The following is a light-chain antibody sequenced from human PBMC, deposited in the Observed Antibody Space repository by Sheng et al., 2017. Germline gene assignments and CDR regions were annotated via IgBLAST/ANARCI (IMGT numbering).Light chain of an antibody. J-gene: IGLJ1*01. Sequence: SYDVTQPPSVSVSPGQTATITCSAEKLGEKYSSWYQQKAGQSPLLVIFRDNQRPAGIPERFSASNSGDTATLTISGAQSMDEADYYCQAWDGRTGGVFGSGTKLTVL. CDR2: RDN. V-gene: IGLV3-1*01. CDR3: QAWDGRTGGV. CDR1: KLGEKY.